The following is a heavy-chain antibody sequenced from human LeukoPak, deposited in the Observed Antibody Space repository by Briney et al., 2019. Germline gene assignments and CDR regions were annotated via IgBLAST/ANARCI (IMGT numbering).Heavy chain of an antibody. CDR2: IDTNTGNP. J-gene: IGHJ5*02. CDR1: GYTFTNYA. Sequence: EASVKVSCKASGYTFTNYAVNWVRQAPGQGLEWMGWIDTNTGNPTYAQGFTGRLVFSLDTSVSTAYLQISSLKAEDTAVYYCARDMYSSTPPVPWFDPWGQGTLVTVSS. V-gene: IGHV7-4-1*02. D-gene: IGHD6-13*01. CDR3: ARDMYSSTPPVPWFDP.